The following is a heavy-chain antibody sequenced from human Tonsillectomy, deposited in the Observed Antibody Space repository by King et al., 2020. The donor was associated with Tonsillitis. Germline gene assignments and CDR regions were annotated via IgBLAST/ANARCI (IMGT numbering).Heavy chain of an antibody. CDR2: IIPIFGAT. CDR1: GGTFNNYG. Sequence: QLVQSGAEVKKPGSSLKVSCKASGGTFNNYGISWVRQAPGQGLEWMGGIIPIFGATNYAQKFQGRVTITADESTRTAYMELSSLRSDDTAVYYCARRGLINYGMDVWGQGTTVIVSS. V-gene: IGHV1-69*01. J-gene: IGHJ6*02. D-gene: IGHD2/OR15-2a*01. CDR3: ARRGLINYGMDV.